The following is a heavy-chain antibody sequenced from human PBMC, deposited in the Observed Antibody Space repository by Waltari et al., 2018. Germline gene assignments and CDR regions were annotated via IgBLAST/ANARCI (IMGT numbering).Heavy chain of an antibody. CDR3: ARNSGNYSFFY. Sequence: QVQLQESGPGLVKPSETLSLTCAVSGYSISSGYFWGWIRQPPGKGLEWIGSIYHSGRTYYNPSLNSRVTISVDTSKNQFSLKLSSVTAADTAVYYCARNSGNYSFFYWGQGTPVTV. J-gene: IGHJ4*02. V-gene: IGHV4-38-2*01. CDR1: GYSISSGYF. CDR2: IYHSGRT. D-gene: IGHD1-26*01.